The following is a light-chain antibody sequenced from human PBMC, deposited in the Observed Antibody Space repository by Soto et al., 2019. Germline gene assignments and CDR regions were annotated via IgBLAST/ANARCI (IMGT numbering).Light chain of an antibody. Sequence: EIVLTQSPGTLSLSPGERATLSCRASQSVSNTYLAWYQQKPGQTPRLLIYGASSRATGIPDRFSGSGSGTDFTLTISRLEPEDFALYYCQQYDNSHLSFGGGTKVEI. CDR2: GAS. CDR3: QQYDNSHLS. CDR1: QSVSNTY. J-gene: IGKJ4*01. V-gene: IGKV3-20*01.